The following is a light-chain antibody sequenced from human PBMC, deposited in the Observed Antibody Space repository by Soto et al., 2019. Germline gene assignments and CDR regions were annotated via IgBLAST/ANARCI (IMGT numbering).Light chain of an antibody. Sequence: DIQMTQSPSSLSASVGDRVTITCQASQDISNYLNWYQQKPGKAPKLLIYDASNLETGVPSRFSGSGYGTEFTFPISRLQPEEIATYYCQQYDNLPLTFGGGTKVEIK. CDR3: QQYDNLPLT. CDR1: QDISNY. V-gene: IGKV1-33*01. CDR2: DAS. J-gene: IGKJ4*01.